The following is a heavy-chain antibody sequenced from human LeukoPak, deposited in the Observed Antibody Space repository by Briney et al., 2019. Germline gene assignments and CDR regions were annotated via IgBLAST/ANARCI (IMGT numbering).Heavy chain of an antibody. CDR1: GGSISSYY. D-gene: IGHD3-3*01. CDR3: ARQALHYDFWSGYYTRDAFDI. J-gene: IGHJ3*02. CDR2: IYYSGST. Sequence: ETSETLSLTCTVSGGSISSYYWSWIRQPPGKGLEWIGYIYYSGSTNYNPSLKSRVTISVDTSKNQFSLKLSSVTAADTAVYYCARQALHYDFWSGYYTRDAFDIWGQGTMVTVSS. V-gene: IGHV4-59*08.